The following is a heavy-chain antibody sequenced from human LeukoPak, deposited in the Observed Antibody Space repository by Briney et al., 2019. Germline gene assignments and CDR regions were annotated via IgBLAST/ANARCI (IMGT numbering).Heavy chain of an antibody. J-gene: IGHJ6*04. D-gene: IGHD2-15*01. CDR1: GYTFTGYY. CDR2: INPNSGGT. Sequence: ASVKVSCKASGYTFTGYYMHWVRQAPGQGLEWMGWINPNSGGTNYAQKFQGRVTITADESTSTAYMELSSLRSEDTAVYYCASATLRCSGGSCYEMDVWGKGTTVTVSS. V-gene: IGHV1-2*02. CDR3: ASATLRCSGGSCYEMDV.